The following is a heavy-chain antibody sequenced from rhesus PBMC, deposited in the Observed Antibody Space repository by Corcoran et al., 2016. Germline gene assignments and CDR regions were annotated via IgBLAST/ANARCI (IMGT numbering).Heavy chain of an antibody. CDR1: GGSISSSY. D-gene: IGHD6-31*01. V-gene: IGHV4-169*02. CDR3: ASSGYSSGSTPHY. J-gene: IGHJ4*01. CDR2: IYGSGSST. Sequence: QLQLQESGPGLVKPSETLSVTCAVSGGSISSSYWSWIRQATGKGLECIGYIYGSGSSTNYNPSLKSRVTLAVDTSKNQLSLKLSSVPAADTAVYYCASSGYSSGSTPHYWGQGVLVTVSS.